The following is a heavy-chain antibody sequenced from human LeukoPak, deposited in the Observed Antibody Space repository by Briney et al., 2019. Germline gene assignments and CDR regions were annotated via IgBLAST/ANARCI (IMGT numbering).Heavy chain of an antibody. Sequence: GGSLRLFCAASRHTFSICDMLGVRHAPGKGLEWVAVISYDGSNKYYADSVKGRFTISRDNSKNTLYLQMNSLRAEDTAVYYCAKASPGPISSANYFDYWGQGTLVTVSS. D-gene: IGHD6-25*01. J-gene: IGHJ4*02. CDR3: AKASPGPISSANYFDY. V-gene: IGHV3-30*18. CDR2: ISYDGSNK. CDR1: RHTFSICD.